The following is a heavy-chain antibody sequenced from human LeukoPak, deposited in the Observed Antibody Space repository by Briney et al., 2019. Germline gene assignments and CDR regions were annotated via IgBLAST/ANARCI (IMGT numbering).Heavy chain of an antibody. CDR1: GGSISSSNW. CDR3: ARLSLLWFGELFLFGY. V-gene: IGHV4-4*02. D-gene: IGHD3-10*01. J-gene: IGHJ4*02. CDR2: IYHSGST. Sequence: SETLSLTCAVSGGSISSSNWWSWVRPPPGKGLEWIGEIYHSGSTNYNPSLKSRVTISVDKSKNQFSLKLSSVTAADTAVYYCARLSLLWFGELFLFGYWGQGTLVTVSS.